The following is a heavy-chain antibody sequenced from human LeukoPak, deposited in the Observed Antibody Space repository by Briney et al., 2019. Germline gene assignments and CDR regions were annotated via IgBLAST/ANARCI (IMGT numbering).Heavy chain of an antibody. CDR3: TTVVRVVPAAILSRSKIPFDY. CDR2: IKSKTDGGTT. V-gene: IGHV3-15*01. J-gene: IGHJ4*02. Sequence: GGSLRLSCAASGFTFSNAWMSWVRQAPGKGLEWVGRIKSKTDGGTTDYAAPVKGRFTISRDDSKNTLYLQMNSLKTEDTAVYYCTTVVRVVPAAILSRSKIPFDYWGQGTLVTVSS. CDR1: GFTFSNAW. D-gene: IGHD2-2*01.